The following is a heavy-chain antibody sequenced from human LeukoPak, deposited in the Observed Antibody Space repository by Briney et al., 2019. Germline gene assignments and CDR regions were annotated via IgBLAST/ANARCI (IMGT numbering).Heavy chain of an antibody. D-gene: IGHD3-9*01. V-gene: IGHV4-59*01. CDR2: IYYSGST. CDR3: ARGPDYDILTGYYGIFDY. J-gene: IGHJ4*02. CDR1: GGSISSYY. Sequence: SETLSLTCTVSGGSISSYYWSWIRQPPGKGPEWIGYIYYSGSTNYNPSLKSRVTISVDTSKNQFSLKLSSVTAADTAVYYCARGPDYDILTGYYGIFDYWGQGTLVTVSS.